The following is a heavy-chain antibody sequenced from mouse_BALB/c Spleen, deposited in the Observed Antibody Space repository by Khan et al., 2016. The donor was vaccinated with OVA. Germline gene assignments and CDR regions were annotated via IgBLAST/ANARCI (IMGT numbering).Heavy chain of an antibody. CDR2: IYPFNDAT. D-gene: IGHD1-1*01. J-gene: IGHJ3*01. CDR3: APVGSYYVSFVY. V-gene: IGHV1S136*01. Sequence: VQLKQSGPEVVKPGASVKMSCKASGYTFTSYVMHWVKQKPGQGLEWIGYIYPFNDATKFNEKFNGKATLTSDKSSSTAYMELSSLTSEDSAVYFSAPVGSYYVSFVYWGQGPLVTVSA. CDR1: GYTFTSYV.